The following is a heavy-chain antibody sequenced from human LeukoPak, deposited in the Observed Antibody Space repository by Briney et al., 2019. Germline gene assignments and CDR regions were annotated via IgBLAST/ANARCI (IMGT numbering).Heavy chain of an antibody. V-gene: IGHV4-31*03. D-gene: IGHD6-19*01. CDR1: GGSISSGGYY. J-gene: IGHJ4*02. Sequence: SETLSLTCTVSGGSISSGGYYWSWIRQHPGKGLEWIGYIYYSGSTYYNPSLKSRVTISVDTSKNQFSLKLSSVTAADTAVYYCARETVAGTTPNFDYWGQGTLVTVSS. CDR2: IYYSGST. CDR3: ARETVAGTTPNFDY.